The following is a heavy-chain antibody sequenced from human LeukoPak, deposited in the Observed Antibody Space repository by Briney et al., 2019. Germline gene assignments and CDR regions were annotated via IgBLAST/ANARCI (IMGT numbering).Heavy chain of an antibody. J-gene: IGHJ6*03. Sequence: GRSLRLSCAASGFTFSSYAMHWVRQAPGKGLEWVAVISYDGSNKYYADSVKGRFTISRDNSKNTLYLQMNSLRAEDTAVYYCAKGVGTTLSPDYYYYMDVWGKGTTVTVSS. D-gene: IGHD1-26*01. CDR1: GFTFSSYA. CDR3: AKGVGTTLSPDYYYYMDV. V-gene: IGHV3-30-3*01. CDR2: ISYDGSNK.